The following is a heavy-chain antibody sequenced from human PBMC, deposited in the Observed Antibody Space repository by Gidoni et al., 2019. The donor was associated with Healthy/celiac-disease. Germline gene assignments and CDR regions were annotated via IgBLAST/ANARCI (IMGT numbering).Heavy chain of an antibody. CDR3: ARVKFNTDILTGYYTAPFDY. V-gene: IGHV4-38-2*02. Sequence: GWIRQPPGKGLEWIGSIYHSGSTYYNPSLKSRVTISVDTSKNQFSLKLSSVTAADTAVYYCARVKFNTDILTGYYTAPFDYWGQGTLVTVSS. J-gene: IGHJ4*02. CDR2: IYHSGST. D-gene: IGHD3-9*01.